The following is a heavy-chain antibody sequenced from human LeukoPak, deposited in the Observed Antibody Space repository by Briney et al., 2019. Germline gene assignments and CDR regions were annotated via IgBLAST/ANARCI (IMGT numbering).Heavy chain of an antibody. Sequence: ASVKVSCKASGYTFTSYDINRVRQATGQGLEWMGWMNPNSGNTGYAQKFQGRVTITRNTSISTAYMELSSLRSEDTAVYYCARGLGVPWGYYMDVWGKGTTVTVSS. V-gene: IGHV1-8*03. CDR1: GYTFTSYD. CDR2: MNPNSGNT. CDR3: ARGLGVPWGYYMDV. D-gene: IGHD3-10*01. J-gene: IGHJ6*03.